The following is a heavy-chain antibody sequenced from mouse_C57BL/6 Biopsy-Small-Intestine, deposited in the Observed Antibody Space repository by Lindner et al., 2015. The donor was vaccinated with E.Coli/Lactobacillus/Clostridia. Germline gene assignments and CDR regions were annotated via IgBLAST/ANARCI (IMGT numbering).Heavy chain of an antibody. J-gene: IGHJ1*03. CDR1: GYSFTGYS. D-gene: IGHD2-3*01. CDR3: ASWLLRGGYFAV. Sequence: VQLQESGPEVVKPGDSVKISCKASGYSFTGYSMNWVMQSHGKSLEWIGRINPYNGDTFYNQKFKGKATLTVDNSSNTAHMELRSLTSEDSAVYYCASWLLRGGYFAVWGTGTTVTVSS. CDR2: INPYNGDT. V-gene: IGHV1-20*01.